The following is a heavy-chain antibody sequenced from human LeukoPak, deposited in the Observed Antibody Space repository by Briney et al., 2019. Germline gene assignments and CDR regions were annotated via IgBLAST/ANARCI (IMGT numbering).Heavy chain of an antibody. D-gene: IGHD5-18*01. Sequence: QPGGSLRLSCAASGFTFSSYWMSWVRQAPGKGLEWVANIKQDGSEKYYVDSVKGRFTISRDNSKNSLYLQMNRLRAEGTAVYYCAREGQGARGYSYGLDYWGQGTLVTVSS. J-gene: IGHJ4*02. V-gene: IGHV3-7*01. CDR1: GFTFSSYW. CDR3: AREGQGARGYSYGLDY. CDR2: IKQDGSEK.